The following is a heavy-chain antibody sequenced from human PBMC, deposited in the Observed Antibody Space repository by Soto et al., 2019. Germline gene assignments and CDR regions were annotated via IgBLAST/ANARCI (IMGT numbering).Heavy chain of an antibody. J-gene: IGHJ6*03. CDR3: ARNIAARPYYYYMDV. CDR1: GGSFSGYY. CDR2: INHSGST. V-gene: IGHV4-34*01. D-gene: IGHD6-6*01. Sequence: SETLSLTCAVYGGSFSGYYWSWIRQPPGKGLEWIGEINHSGSTNYNPSLKSRVTISVDTSKNQFSLKLSSVTAADTAVYYCARNIAARPYYYYMDVWGKGTTVTVSS.